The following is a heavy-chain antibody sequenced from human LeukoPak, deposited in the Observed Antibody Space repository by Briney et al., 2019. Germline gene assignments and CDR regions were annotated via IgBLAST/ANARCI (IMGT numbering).Heavy chain of an antibody. D-gene: IGHD3-22*01. J-gene: IGHJ4*02. CDR2: ISGSGSII. Sequence: PGGSLRLSCAASGFSFSDYYMSWIRQAPGKGLESVSYISGSGSIIYYADSVKGRFTISRDNAKNSLYLQMNSLRAEDTALFYCARNFGGGDSSGPYYWGQGTLVTVSS. CDR1: GFSFSDYY. CDR3: ARNFGGGDSSGPYY. V-gene: IGHV3-11*01.